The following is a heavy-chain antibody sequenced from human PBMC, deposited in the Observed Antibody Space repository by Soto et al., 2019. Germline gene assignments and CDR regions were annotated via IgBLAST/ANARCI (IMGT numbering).Heavy chain of an antibody. J-gene: IGHJ4*02. D-gene: IGHD3-9*01. CDR3: ARVYISYYDILTGYSIRYYFDY. Sequence: SETLSLTCAVYGGSFSGYYWSWIRQPPGKGLEWIGEINHSGSTNYNPSLKSRVTMSVDTSKNQFSLKLSSVTAADTAVYYCARVYISYYDILTGYSIRYYFDYWGQGTLVTVSS. V-gene: IGHV4-34*01. CDR2: INHSGST. CDR1: GGSFSGYY.